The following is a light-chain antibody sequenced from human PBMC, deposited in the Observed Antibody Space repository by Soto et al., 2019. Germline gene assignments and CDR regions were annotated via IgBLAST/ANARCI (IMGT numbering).Light chain of an antibody. CDR1: QAIRND. J-gene: IGKJ4*01. V-gene: IGKV1-17*01. CDR3: LQHNTYPLT. CDR2: AAS. Sequence: DIRMTQSPSSLSASVGDRVTISCRSSQAIRNDVAWYQHKSGQAPTRLIYAASSLQSGVPSRFTGSGSGTEFTLAISSLQPEDFATYYCLQHNTYPLTFGGGTKVDIK.